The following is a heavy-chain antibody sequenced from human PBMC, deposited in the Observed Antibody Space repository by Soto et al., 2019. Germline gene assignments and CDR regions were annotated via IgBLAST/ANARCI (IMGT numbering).Heavy chain of an antibody. CDR3: ARQALKIGGQNWFDP. CDR2: IYHTGTT. V-gene: IGHV4-30-2*01. D-gene: IGHD3-22*01. CDR1: GGCINSGGYS. J-gene: IGHJ5*02. Sequence: SVTLSLTCTVSGGCINSGGYSWTRNRQPPGKGLEWIGFIYHTGTTYYNPSLKSRVTISVDRSKNQFSLKLNSVTAADTAVYYCARQALKIGGQNWFDPWGQGTLVTVSS.